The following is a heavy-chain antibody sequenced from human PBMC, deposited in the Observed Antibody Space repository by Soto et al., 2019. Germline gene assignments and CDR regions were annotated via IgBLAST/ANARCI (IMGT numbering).Heavy chain of an antibody. Sequence: PSETLSLTCTVSGGSISSYYWSWIRRPPGKGLEWIGYIYYSGSTNYNPSLKSRVTISVDTSKNQFSLKLSSVTAADTAVYYCARDPSGGTLWFDPWGQGTLVTVSS. D-gene: IGHD2-15*01. CDR2: IYYSGST. CDR3: ARDPSGGTLWFDP. CDR1: GGSISSYY. J-gene: IGHJ5*02. V-gene: IGHV4-59*01.